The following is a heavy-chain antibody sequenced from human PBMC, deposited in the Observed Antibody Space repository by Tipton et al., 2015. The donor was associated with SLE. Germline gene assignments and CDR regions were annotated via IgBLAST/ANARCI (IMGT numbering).Heavy chain of an antibody. V-gene: IGHV4-59*01. CDR1: GGSISSYY. J-gene: IGHJ4*02. CDR2: IYYSGST. CDR3: ARVVAVAAAGYFDY. D-gene: IGHD6-19*01. Sequence: TLSLTCTVSGGSISSYYWSWIRQPPGKGLEWIGYIYYSGSTNYNPSLKSLVTISVDTSKNQFSLKLSSVTAADTAVYYCARVVAVAAAGYFDYWGQGTLVTVSS.